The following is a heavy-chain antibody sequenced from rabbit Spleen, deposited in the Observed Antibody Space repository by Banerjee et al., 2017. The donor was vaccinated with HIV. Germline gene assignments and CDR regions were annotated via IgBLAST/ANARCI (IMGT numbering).Heavy chain of an antibody. CDR2: IYTNSGST. CDR3: ARAWNSVGYRISL. Sequence: QEQLEESGGDLVKPEGSLTLTCKASGIDFSSYYYMCWVRQAPGKGLEWIGCIYTNSGSTYYANWAKGRFSISKTSSTTVTLQMTSLTAADTATYFCARAWNSVGYRISLWGPGTLVTVS. V-gene: IGHV1S45*01. J-gene: IGHJ4*01. D-gene: IGHD7-1*01. CDR1: GIDFSSYYY.